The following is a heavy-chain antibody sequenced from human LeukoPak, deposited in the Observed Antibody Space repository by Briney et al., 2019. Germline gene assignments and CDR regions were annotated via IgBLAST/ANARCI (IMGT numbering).Heavy chain of an antibody. V-gene: IGHV3-74*01. D-gene: IGHD4-17*01. CDR3: ARSYCDYEHDC. CDR1: GFTFSSYW. J-gene: IGHJ4*02. CDR2: INSDGSST. Sequence: GGSLRLSCAASGFTFSSYWMHWVRQAPGKGLVWVSRINSDGSSTSYADSVKGRFTISRDNAKNTLYLQMNSLRAEDTAVYYCARSYCDYEHDCWGQGTLVTVSS.